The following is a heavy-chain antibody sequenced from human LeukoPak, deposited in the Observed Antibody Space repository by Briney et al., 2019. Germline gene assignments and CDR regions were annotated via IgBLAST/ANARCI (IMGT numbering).Heavy chain of an antibody. J-gene: IGHJ2*01. Sequence: GESLKISCKGSGYSFTSCWIGWVRQMPGKGLEWMGIIYPGDSDTRYSPSFQGQVTISADKSISTAYLQWSSLKASDTAMYYCARLGSTTFWYFDLWGRGTLVTVSS. V-gene: IGHV5-51*01. CDR2: IYPGDSDT. CDR1: GYSFTSCW. CDR3: ARLGSTTFWYFDL. D-gene: IGHD2/OR15-2a*01.